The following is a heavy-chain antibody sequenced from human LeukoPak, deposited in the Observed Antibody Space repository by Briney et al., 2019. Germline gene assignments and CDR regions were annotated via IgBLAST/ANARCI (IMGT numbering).Heavy chain of an antibody. D-gene: IGHD3-22*01. CDR2: ITTSDGNT. V-gene: IGHV3-23*01. Sequence: GGSLRLSCAASGFTFSSYTMSWVRQAPGKGLEWVSTITTSDGNTYYADSVKGRFTISRDNFKNTLYLQMSSLRAEDTAVYYCAKLGWAGSYYDSSGYFWGQGTPVTVSS. J-gene: IGHJ4*02. CDR3: AKLGWAGSYYDSSGYF. CDR1: GFTFSSYT.